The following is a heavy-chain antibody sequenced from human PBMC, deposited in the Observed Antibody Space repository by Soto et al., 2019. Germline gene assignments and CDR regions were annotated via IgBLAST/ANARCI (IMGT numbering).Heavy chain of an antibody. Sequence: FLTCTVSGGSVSSGSYYWSWIRQPPGKGLEWIGYIYYSGSTNYNPSLKSRVTISVDTSKNQFSLKLSSVTAADTAVYYCARDLVVTSYYYYYYGMDVWGQGTTVTVSS. J-gene: IGHJ6*02. CDR3: ARDLVVTSYYYYYYGMDV. D-gene: IGHD2-21*02. CDR2: IYYSGST. V-gene: IGHV4-61*01. CDR1: GGSVSSGSYY.